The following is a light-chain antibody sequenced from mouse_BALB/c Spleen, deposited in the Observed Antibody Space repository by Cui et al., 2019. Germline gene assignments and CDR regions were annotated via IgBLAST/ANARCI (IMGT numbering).Light chain of an antibody. CDR3: QQWSSYPCT. V-gene: IGKV4-55*01. J-gene: IGKJ1*01. CDR1: VSVSY. CDR2: DTS. Sequence: QIVLTQSPAIMSASPGEKVTMNCSANVSVSYMYWYQQKPGSSTKLLIYDTSNLTSGVPVRFSGSGSGTSYSLTISRMEAEDAANYYCQQWSSYPCTFGGGTKLEIK.